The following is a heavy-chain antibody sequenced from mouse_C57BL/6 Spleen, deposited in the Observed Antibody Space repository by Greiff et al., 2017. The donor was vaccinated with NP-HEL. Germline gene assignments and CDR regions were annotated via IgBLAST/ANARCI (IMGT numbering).Heavy chain of an antibody. Sequence: QVQLKESGPELVKPGASVKISCKASGYAFSSSWMNWVKQRPGKGLEWIGRIYPGDGDTNYNGKLKGKATLTADKSSSTAYMQLSSRTSEDSAVYFCARERTGTVDYWGQGTTLTVSS. J-gene: IGHJ2*01. CDR1: GYAFSSSW. V-gene: IGHV1-82*01. CDR2: IYPGDGDT. D-gene: IGHD4-1*01. CDR3: ARERTGTVDY.